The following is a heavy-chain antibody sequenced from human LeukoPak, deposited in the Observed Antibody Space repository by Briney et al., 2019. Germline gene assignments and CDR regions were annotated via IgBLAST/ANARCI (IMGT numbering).Heavy chain of an antibody. CDR1: GFTFSDYC. J-gene: IGHJ5*02. V-gene: IGHV3-11*04. CDR2: ISSSGSTI. D-gene: IGHD6-13*01. CDR3: ARGTLVAAAGTSWFDP. Sequence: GGSLRLSCAASGFTFSDYCMSWIRQAPGKGLEWVSYISSSGSTIYYADSVKGRFTISRDNAKNSLYLQMNSLRAEDTAVYYCARGTLVAAAGTSWFDPWGQGTLVTVSS.